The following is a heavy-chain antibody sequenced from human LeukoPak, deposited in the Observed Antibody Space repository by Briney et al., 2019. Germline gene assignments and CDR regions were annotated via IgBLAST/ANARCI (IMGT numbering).Heavy chain of an antibody. V-gene: IGHV4-34*01. J-gene: IGHJ4*02. D-gene: IGHD1-26*01. CDR2: MCYSGST. CDR1: GGSFSGYY. CDR3: ASLIVGSTYFDY. Sequence: SETLSLTCAVYGGSFSGYYWNWIRQPPGKGLEWIGSMCYSGSTYYNPSLKSRVTMSVDTSQNQLSLKLSSVTAADTAVYYCASLIVGSTYFDYWGQGTLVTVSS.